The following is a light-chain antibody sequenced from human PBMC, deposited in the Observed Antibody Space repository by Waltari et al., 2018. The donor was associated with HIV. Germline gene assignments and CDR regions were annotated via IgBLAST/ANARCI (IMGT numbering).Light chain of an antibody. V-gene: IGLV3-1*01. CDR3: QAWDSSTVV. Sequence: SYELTQPPSVSVSPGKTASLTCSGDKLGDKYACWYQQKPGQSPVLVIYQDSKRPSGILERFSGSNSGNTATLTISGTQAMDEADYYCQAWDSSTVVFGGGTKLTVL. CDR2: QDS. J-gene: IGLJ2*01. CDR1: KLGDKY.